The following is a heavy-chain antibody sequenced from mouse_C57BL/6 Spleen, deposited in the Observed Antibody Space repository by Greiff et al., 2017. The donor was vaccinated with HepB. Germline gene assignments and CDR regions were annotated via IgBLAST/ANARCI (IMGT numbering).Heavy chain of an antibody. V-gene: IGHV14-4*01. CDR2: IDPENGDT. D-gene: IGHD1-1*01. Sequence: VHVKQSGAELVRPGASVKLSCTASGFNIKDDYMHWVKQRPEQGLEWIGWIDPENGDTEYASKFQGKATITADTSSNTAYLQLSSLTSEDTAVYYCTTGDYYGTPYAMDYWGQGTSVTVSS. CDR1: GFNIKDDY. CDR3: TTGDYYGTPYAMDY. J-gene: IGHJ4*01.